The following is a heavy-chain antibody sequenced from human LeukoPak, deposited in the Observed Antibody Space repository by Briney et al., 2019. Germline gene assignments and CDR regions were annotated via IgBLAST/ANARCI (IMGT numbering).Heavy chain of an antibody. J-gene: IGHJ4*02. CDR3: AKEQDPVGTTYYFGH. D-gene: IGHD1-26*01. CDR2: IRNDGSDK. CDR1: GFTFSNYG. Sequence: PGGSLGLSCAASGFTFSNYGIHWVRQAPGKGLEWVAFIRNDGSDKYYADSVRGRFTISRDNSKNTVYLQMNSLRAEDTAVYYCAKEQDPVGTTYYFGHWGQGTLVTVSS. V-gene: IGHV3-30*02.